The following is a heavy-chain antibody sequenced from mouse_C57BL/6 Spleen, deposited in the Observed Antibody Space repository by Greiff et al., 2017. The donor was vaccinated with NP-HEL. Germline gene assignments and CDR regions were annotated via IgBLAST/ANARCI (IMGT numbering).Heavy chain of an antibody. J-gene: IGHJ2*01. V-gene: IGHV3-6*01. CDR1: GYSITSGYY. CDR2: ISYDGSN. Sequence: VQLKQSGPGLVKPSQSLSLTCSVTGYSITSGYYWNWIRQFPGNKLEWMGYISYDGSNNYNPSLKNRISITRDTSKNQFFLKLNSVTTEDTATYYCAEGPYYFDYWGQGTTLTVSS. CDR3: AEGPYYFDY. D-gene: IGHD3-3*01.